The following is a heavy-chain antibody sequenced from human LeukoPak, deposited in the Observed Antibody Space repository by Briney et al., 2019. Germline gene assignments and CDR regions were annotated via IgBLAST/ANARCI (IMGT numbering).Heavy chain of an antibody. CDR3: STAKFDY. J-gene: IGHJ4*02. CDR1: GL. Sequence: GGSLRLSCAASGLMSWVRQAPGKGLEWVSYISLSSSTIYYADSVKGRFTISRDNAKNSLFLQMSSLRAEDTAVYYCSTAKFDYWGQGTLVTVSS. V-gene: IGHV3-48*01. CDR2: ISLSSSTI.